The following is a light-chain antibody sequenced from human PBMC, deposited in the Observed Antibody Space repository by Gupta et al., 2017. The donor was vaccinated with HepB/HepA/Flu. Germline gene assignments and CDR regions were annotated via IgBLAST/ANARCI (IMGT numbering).Light chain of an antibody. CDR3: QQGHKSSRT. Sequence: IQLTQSPSSLSASVGDRVTITCRASQSIRNYLNWYQHKPGKAPKLLIYSASTLQNEVPSRFSGSGSGTEFTLTISSLQPEDFAAYYCQQGHKSSRTFGQGTQVEIK. J-gene: IGKJ1*01. CDR2: SAS. V-gene: IGKV1-39*01. CDR1: QSIRNY.